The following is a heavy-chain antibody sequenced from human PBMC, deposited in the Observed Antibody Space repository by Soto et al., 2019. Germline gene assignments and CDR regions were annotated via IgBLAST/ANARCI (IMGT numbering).Heavy chain of an antibody. V-gene: IGHV3-7*01. CDR1: RFNFRSYW. Sequence: GGSLRLSCAASRFNFRSYWVRCDRQAPGKGLEWVASIKEDGAEKYYVDSVEGRFTISRDNAEDSLYLQMNSLRAEDTAVYYCVRGYCWSCYYTVYYYGIDVWGQGTLVTVSS. CDR2: IKEDGAEK. D-gene: IGHD3-3*01. J-gene: IGHJ6*02. CDR3: VRGYCWSCYYTVYYYGIDV.